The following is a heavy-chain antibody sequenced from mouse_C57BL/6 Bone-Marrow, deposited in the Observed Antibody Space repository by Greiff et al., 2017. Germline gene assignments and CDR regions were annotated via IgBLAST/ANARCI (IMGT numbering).Heavy chain of an antibody. CDR2: IYPRSGNT. CDR3: ADGFHWYFDV. V-gene: IGHV1-81*01. Sequence: VQLKQSGAELARPGASVKLSCKASGYTFTSYGISWVKQRTGQGLEWIGEIYPRSGNTYYNEKFKGKATLTADKSSSTAYMELRSLTSEDSAVYFCADGFHWYFDVWGTGTTVTVSA. CDR1: GYTFTSYG. D-gene: IGHD2-3*01. J-gene: IGHJ1*03.